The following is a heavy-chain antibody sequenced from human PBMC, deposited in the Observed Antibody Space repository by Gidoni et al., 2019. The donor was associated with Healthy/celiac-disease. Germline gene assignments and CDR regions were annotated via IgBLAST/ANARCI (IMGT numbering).Heavy chain of an antibody. D-gene: IGHD6-13*01. J-gene: IGHJ4*02. CDR2: IYYSGST. CDR1: GGSISSSSYY. V-gene: IGHV4-39*01. CDR3: ARHWGQQLRPYYFDY. Sequence: QLQLQESGPGLVKPSETLSLTCTVSGGSISSSSYYGGWIRQPPGKGLEWIGSIYYSGSTYYNPSLKSRVTISVDTSKNQFSLKLSSVTAADTAVYYCARHWGQQLRPYYFDYWGQGTLVTVSS.